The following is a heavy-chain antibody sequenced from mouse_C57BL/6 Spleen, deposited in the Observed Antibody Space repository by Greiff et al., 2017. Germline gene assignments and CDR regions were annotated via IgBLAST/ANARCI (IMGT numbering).Heavy chain of an antibody. CDR2: ILPGSGST. D-gene: IGHD2-1*01. V-gene: IGHV1-9*01. Sequence: QVQLQQSGAELMKPGASVKLSCKATGYTFTGYWIEWVKQRPGHGLEWIGEILPGSGSTNYNEQFKGKATFTADTSSNPAYLQLSSLTTEDSAIYYSARRGYGNYVSFAYWGQGTLVTVSA. CDR1: GYTFTGYW. CDR3: ARRGYGNYVSFAY. J-gene: IGHJ3*01.